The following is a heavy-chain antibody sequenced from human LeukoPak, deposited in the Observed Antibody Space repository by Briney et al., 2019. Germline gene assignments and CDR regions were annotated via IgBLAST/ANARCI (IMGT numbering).Heavy chain of an antibody. V-gene: IGHV3-23*01. CDR1: GFSFSSYA. CDR3: AKLYSSATADS. D-gene: IGHD6-19*01. CDR2: LTGSGTDT. Sequence: GGSLRLSCAASGFSFSSYAMSWVRQAPGEGLQWVSVLTGSGTDTYYADSVKGRFTISRDNSKNTLYLQMNSLTAGDTAVYYCAKLYSSATADSWGQGTLVTVSS. J-gene: IGHJ4*02.